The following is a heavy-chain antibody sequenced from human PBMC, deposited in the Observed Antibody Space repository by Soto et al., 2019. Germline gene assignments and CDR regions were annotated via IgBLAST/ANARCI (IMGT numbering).Heavy chain of an antibody. Sequence: SETLSLTCTVSGGSISPYYWSWIRQPPGKGLEWIGYVYYSGNTNYNPSLESRVTISVDTSRNRFSLNLTSATAADTAVYYCARKGAAASYAHYYMAFWGRGTAVPVAS. V-gene: IGHV4-59*01. CDR3: ARKGAAASYAHYYMAF. CDR2: VYYSGNT. J-gene: IGHJ6*03. D-gene: IGHD6-13*01. CDR1: GGSISPYY.